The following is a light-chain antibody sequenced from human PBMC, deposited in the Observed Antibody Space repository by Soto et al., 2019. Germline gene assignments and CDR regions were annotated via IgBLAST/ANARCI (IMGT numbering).Light chain of an antibody. CDR1: SSDVGGYNY. Sequence: QSVLTQPASVSGSPGQSITISCTGTSSDVGGYNYVSWHQQHPGKAPKLMIYEVSNRPSGVSNRFSGSKSGNTASLTISGLQAEDEADYYCSSYTSSSTYDFGTGTKVTVL. CDR3: SSYTSSSTYD. V-gene: IGLV2-14*01. CDR2: EVS. J-gene: IGLJ1*01.